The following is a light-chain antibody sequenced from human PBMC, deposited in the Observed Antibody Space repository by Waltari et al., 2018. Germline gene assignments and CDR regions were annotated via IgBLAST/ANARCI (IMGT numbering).Light chain of an antibody. J-gene: IGLJ3*02. CDR1: SSDVGNYNL. V-gene: IGLV2-23*01. Sequence: QSALTQPASVSGSPGQSITISCTGTSSDVGNYNLVSGYQQYPGKAPKVMIYDDNRRPSGVSERVSGSKSGNTASLTISGVQAEDEADYYCCSYAGSYTWVFGGGTKLTVL. CDR3: CSYAGSYTWV. CDR2: DDN.